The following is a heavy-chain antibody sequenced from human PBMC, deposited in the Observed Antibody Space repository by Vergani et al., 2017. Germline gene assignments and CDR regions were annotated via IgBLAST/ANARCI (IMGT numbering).Heavy chain of an antibody. CDR2: ISSSGSTI. CDR1: GFTFSSYE. D-gene: IGHD3-22*01. V-gene: IGHV3-48*03. Sequence: EVQLVESGGGLVQPGGSLRLSCAASGFTFSSYEMNWVRQAPGKGLEWVSYISSSGSTIYYADSVKGRFTISRDNAKNSLYLQMNSLRAEDTAVYYCARALGGYYDSSGYDWYFDLWGRGTLVTVSS. CDR3: ARALGGYYDSSGYDWYFDL. J-gene: IGHJ2*01.